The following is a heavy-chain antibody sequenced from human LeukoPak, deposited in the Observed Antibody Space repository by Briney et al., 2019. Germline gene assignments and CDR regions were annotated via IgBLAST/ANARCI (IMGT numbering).Heavy chain of an antibody. V-gene: IGHV3-7*05. J-gene: IGHJ3*02. CDR3: ARDGGATYTFDI. D-gene: IGHD1-26*01. CDR1: GFRFSYHW. CDR2: IKQDGSEK. Sequence: GGSLRLSCSASGFRFSYHWMSWVRQAPGKGLEWVANIKQDGSEKYYVDYVKGRFTISRDNGKNSLYLQMNSLRAEDTAVYYCARDGGATYTFDIWGQGTMVTVSS.